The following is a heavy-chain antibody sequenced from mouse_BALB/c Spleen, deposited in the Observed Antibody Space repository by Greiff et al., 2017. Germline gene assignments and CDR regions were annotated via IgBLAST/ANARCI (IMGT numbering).Heavy chain of an antibody. CDR1: GFTFSSFG. CDR2: ISSGSSTI. V-gene: IGHV5-17*02. CDR3: ARYAMDY. J-gene: IGHJ4*01. Sequence: EVKRVESGGGLVQPGGSRKLSCAASGFTFSSFGMHWVRQAPEKGLEWVAYISSGSSTIYYADTVKGRFTISRDNPKNTLFLQMTSLRSEDTAMYYCARYAMDYWGQGTSVTVSS.